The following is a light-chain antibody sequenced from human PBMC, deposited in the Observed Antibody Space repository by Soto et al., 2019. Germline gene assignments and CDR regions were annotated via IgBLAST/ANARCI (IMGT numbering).Light chain of an antibody. Sequence: EIVLTQSPATLSLSPGERATLSCRASQSVSSYLAWYQQKPGQAPRLLIYDASNKATSIPARFSGGGSGRDVTLTISSLAPEDFAVYYCQQRFNWPRFTFGQGTKLEIK. CDR2: DAS. CDR1: QSVSSY. CDR3: QQRFNWPRFT. V-gene: IGKV3-11*02. J-gene: IGKJ2*01.